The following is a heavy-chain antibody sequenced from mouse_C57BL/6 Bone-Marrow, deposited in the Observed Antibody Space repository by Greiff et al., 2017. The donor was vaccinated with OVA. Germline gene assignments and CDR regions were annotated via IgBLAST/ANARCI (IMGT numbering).Heavy chain of an antibody. D-gene: IGHD2-3*01. J-gene: IGHJ3*01. CDR2: IDPENGDT. CDR3: ALEDGYPWFAY. V-gene: IGHV14-4*01. CDR1: GFNIKDDY. Sequence: VQLKESGAELVRPGASVKLSCTASGFNIKDDYMHWVKQRPEQGLEWIGWIDPENGDTEDASKFQGKATIPADTSSNTAYLQRSSLTSEDTAAYYYALEDGYPWFAYWGQGTLVTVSA.